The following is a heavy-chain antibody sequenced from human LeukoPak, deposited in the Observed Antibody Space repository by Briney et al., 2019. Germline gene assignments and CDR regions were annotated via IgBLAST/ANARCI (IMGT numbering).Heavy chain of an antibody. Sequence: PSETLSLTCTVSGGSISTYYWTWIRQPPGKGLEWIGFSHYSGSTNYNPSLKSRVTISVDTSKNQFSLRLSSVTAADTAVYYCARRQIYFDSWGQGTLVTVSS. V-gene: IGHV4-59*08. J-gene: IGHJ4*02. CDR3: ARRQIYFDS. CDR2: SHYSGST. CDR1: GGSISTYY.